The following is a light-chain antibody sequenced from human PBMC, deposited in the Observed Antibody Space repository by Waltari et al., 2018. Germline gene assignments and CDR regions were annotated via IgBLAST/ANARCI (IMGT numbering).Light chain of an antibody. Sequence: EIVMTQSPATLSVSPGERATLSCRASQSVSSNLAWYQQKPGQAPRLLIYGASTRATGIPARFSGSGSGTEFTLTISSLQSEDFAVYYCQQYNNWRALTFGGGTKVGIK. CDR1: QSVSSN. CDR3: QQYNNWRALT. CDR2: GAS. J-gene: IGKJ4*01. V-gene: IGKV3-15*01.